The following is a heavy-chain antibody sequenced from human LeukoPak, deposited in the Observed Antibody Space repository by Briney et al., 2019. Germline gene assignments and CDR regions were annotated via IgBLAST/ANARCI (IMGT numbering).Heavy chain of an antibody. CDR2: INHSGST. J-gene: IGHJ4*02. CDR1: GGSFSGYY. CDR3: ARGSGPDY. Sequence: SETLSLTCAVYGGSFSGYYWSWIRQPPGKGLEWIGEINHSGSTNYIPSLKSRVTISVDTSKNQFSLKLSSVTAADTAVYYCARGSGPDYWGQGTLVTVSS. D-gene: IGHD3-10*01. V-gene: IGHV4-34*01.